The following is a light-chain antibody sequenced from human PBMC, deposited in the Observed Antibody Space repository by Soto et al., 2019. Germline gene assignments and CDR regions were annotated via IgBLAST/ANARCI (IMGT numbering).Light chain of an antibody. CDR3: QQYNNWTSYT. V-gene: IGKV3-15*01. J-gene: IGKJ2*01. Sequence: EIVMTQSPATLSVSPGERTTLSRRASQRVSSNLPRYQQKPVQAPRLLIYGASTRATGIPARFSGRRSGTEDTPANRSAQSEDFAVYYCQQYNNWTSYTLGEGTKLEIK. CDR2: GAS. CDR1: QRVSSN.